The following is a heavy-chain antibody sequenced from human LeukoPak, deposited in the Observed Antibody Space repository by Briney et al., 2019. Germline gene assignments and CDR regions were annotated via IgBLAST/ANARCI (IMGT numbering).Heavy chain of an antibody. V-gene: IGHV5-51*06. CDR2: IYPGDSDT. CDR1: GYSFTSYW. J-gene: IGHJ4*02. Sequence: GDSLKISCKGSGYSFTSYWIGWVRQMPGKGLEWMGIIYPGDSDTRYSPSFQGQVTISADKSISTAYLQWSSLKASDTAMYYCARVSGETTRPEYFDYWGQGTLVTVSS. D-gene: IGHD3-16*01. CDR3: ARVSGETTRPEYFDY.